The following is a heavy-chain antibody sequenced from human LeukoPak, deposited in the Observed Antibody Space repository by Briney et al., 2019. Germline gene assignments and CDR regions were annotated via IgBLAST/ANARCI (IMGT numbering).Heavy chain of an antibody. J-gene: IGHJ3*02. CDR1: GYTFTSYG. D-gene: IGHD5-12*01. CDR3: ARAGVYSGYVYDPFDI. Sequence: ASVKVSCKASGYTFTSYGISWVRQAPGQGLEWMGWINPNSGGTKYAQNFQGRVTMTRDTSISTAYMEVSSLRSDDTAVYYCARAGVYSGYVYDPFDIWGQGTMVTVSS. CDR2: INPNSGGT. V-gene: IGHV1-2*02.